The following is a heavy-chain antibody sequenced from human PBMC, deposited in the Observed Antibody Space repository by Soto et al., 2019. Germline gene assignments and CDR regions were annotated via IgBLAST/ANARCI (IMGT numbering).Heavy chain of an antibody. J-gene: IGHJ4*02. CDR1: GFTFSSYA. CDR3: AKARERIPMIVVATG. Sequence: GGSLRLSCAASGFTFSSYAMSWVRQAPGKGLEWVSAISGSGGSTYYADSVKGRFTISRDNSKNTLYLQMNSLRAEDTAVYYVAKARERIPMIVVATGWGQGSLGTVSS. D-gene: IGHD3-22*01. CDR2: ISGSGGST. V-gene: IGHV3-23*01.